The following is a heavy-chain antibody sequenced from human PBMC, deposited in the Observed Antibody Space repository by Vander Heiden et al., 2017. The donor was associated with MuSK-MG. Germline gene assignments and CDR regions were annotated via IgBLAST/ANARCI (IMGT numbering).Heavy chain of an antibody. CDR3: ARWGGNYYDSSGYYPY. Sequence: QVQLQESGPGLVKPSETLSLTCTVSGGSISSYYWSWIRQPPGKGLEWIGYIYYSGSTNYNPSLKSRVTISVDTSKNQFSLKLSSVTAADTAVYYCARWGGNYYDSSGYYPYWCQGTLVTVSS. CDR2: IYYSGST. D-gene: IGHD3-22*01. CDR1: GGSISSYY. V-gene: IGHV4-59*01. J-gene: IGHJ4*02.